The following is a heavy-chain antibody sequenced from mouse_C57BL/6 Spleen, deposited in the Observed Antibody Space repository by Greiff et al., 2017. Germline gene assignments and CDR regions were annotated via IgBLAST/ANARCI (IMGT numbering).Heavy chain of an antibody. CDR1: GYTFTSYW. J-gene: IGHJ2*01. Sequence: QVKLQQPGTELVKPGASVKLSCTASGYTFTSYWMHWVQQRPGQGLEWIGNINPSNGGTNYNEKFKSKATLTVDKSYSTAYMQLSSLTTEDSAVSYCARGCVLHYFDYWGQGTTLTVSS. V-gene: IGHV1-53*01. D-gene: IGHD1-1*01. CDR2: INPSNGGT. CDR3: ARGCVLHYFDY.